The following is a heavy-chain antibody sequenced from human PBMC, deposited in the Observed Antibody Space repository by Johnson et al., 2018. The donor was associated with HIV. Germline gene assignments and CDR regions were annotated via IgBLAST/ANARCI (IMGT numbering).Heavy chain of an antibody. V-gene: IGHV3-30*03. CDR2: ISYDGGDK. Sequence: QVQLVESGGGLVKPGGSLRLSCAASGFTFSSYGMHWVRQAPGKGLEWVAVISYDGGDKYYADSVKGRFTISRDNSKNTLYLQLNGLRAEDTAVYYCAREFSYCSGGWCVAGSFDFRGQGTMVTVSS. CDR3: AREFSYCSGGWCVAGSFDF. D-gene: IGHD2-15*01. J-gene: IGHJ3*01. CDR1: GFTFSSYG.